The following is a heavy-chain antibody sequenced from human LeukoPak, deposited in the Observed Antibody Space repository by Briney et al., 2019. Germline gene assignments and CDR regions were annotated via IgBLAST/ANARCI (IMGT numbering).Heavy chain of an antibody. Sequence: GGSLRLSCAASGFTFITYAMSWVRQAPGKGLEWVSGISGSGTGGRTYYADSVKGRFTISRDNSKNTLYLQMNSLRAEDGRNCAKAGSIRFDYWGQGTLVTVSS. CDR2: ISGSGTGGRT. CDR3: AKAGSIRFDY. D-gene: IGHD1-26*01. J-gene: IGHJ4*02. V-gene: IGHV3-23*01. CDR1: GFTFITYA.